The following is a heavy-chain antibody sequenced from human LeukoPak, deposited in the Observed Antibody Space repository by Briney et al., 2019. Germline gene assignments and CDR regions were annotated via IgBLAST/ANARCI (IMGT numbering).Heavy chain of an antibody. D-gene: IGHD3-10*01. CDR3: ARGGLSYYYGSSSFDY. Sequence: SSETLSLTCAVYGGSFSGYYWSWIRQPPGEGLEWIGEINHSGNSNYNPSLKSRVTISVDTSKNQFSLKLTSVTAADTAVYYCARGGLSYYYGSSSFDYWGQGTLVTVSS. CDR1: GGSFSGYY. CDR2: INHSGNS. V-gene: IGHV4-34*01. J-gene: IGHJ4*02.